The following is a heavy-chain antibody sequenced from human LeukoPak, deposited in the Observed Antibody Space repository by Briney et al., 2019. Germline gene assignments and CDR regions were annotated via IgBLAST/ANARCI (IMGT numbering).Heavy chain of an antibody. Sequence: GGSLRLSCAASGFTFSSYWMSWVRQAPGKGLEWVANIKQDGSEKYYVDSVKGRFTISRDNAKNSLYPQMNSLRAEDTAVYCCARSAILRGAPPGFWGQGTLVIVSS. CDR1: GFTFSSYW. J-gene: IGHJ4*02. CDR3: ARSAILRGAPPGF. V-gene: IGHV3-7*01. D-gene: IGHD3-10*01. CDR2: IKQDGSEK.